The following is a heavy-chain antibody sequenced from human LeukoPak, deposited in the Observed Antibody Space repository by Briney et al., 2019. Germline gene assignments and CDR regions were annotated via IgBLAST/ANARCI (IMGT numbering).Heavy chain of an antibody. CDR2: ISYDGSNK. V-gene: IGHV3-30*04. CDR3: AMTQDYVWGSYRPSYYYYGMDV. Sequence: GGSLRLSCAASGFTFSSYAMHWVRQAPGKGLERVAVISYDGSNKYYADSVKGRFTISRDNSKNTLYLQMNSLRAEDTAVYYCAMTQDYVWGSYRPSYYYYGMDVWGKGTTVTVSS. J-gene: IGHJ6*04. D-gene: IGHD3-16*02. CDR1: GFTFSSYA.